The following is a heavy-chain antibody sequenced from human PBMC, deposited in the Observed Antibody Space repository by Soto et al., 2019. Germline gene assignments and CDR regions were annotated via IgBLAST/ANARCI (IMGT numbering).Heavy chain of an antibody. CDR2: VPATGSST. J-gene: IGHJ4*02. V-gene: IGHV3-23*01. Sequence: EVQLLESGGGLVQPGGSLRLSCAASGFRFSTYAMNWVRQAPGKGLEWVPGVPATGSSTYYAASVRGRFTISRDNSRNTLYLQMNSLTVEDTALYYCAKDEMSSPSTPLTFWGQGTLVTVSS. CDR3: AKDEMSSPSTPLTF. D-gene: IGHD6-13*01. CDR1: GFRFSTYA.